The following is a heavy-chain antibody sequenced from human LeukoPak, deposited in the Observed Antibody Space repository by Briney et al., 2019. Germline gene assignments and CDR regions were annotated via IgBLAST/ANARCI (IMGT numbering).Heavy chain of an antibody. J-gene: IGHJ6*02. V-gene: IGHV3-13*01. Sequence: PGGSLRLSCAASGFTFSTYDTHWVRHVTGKGLEWVSAIGTVDDTYYLGSVKGRFTISRENAKNVLYLQISSLRVEDTAVYYCAREIRETVFTRHHYYGIDVWGQGTTVTVSS. CDR2: IGTVDDT. CDR3: AREIRETVFTRHHYYGIDV. CDR1: GFTFSTYD. D-gene: IGHD1-1*01.